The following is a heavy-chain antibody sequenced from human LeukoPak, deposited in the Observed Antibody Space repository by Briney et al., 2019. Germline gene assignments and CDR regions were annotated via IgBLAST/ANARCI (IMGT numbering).Heavy chain of an antibody. CDR3: ARSSRIGVLMVYAIEGGRYFDL. CDR1: GGSISSYY. V-gene: IGHV4-4*07. D-gene: IGHD2-8*01. CDR2: IYTSGST. Sequence: SETLSLTCTVSGGSISSYYWSWIRQPAGKGLEWIGRIYTSGSTNYNPSLKSRVTMSVDTSKNQFSLMLSSVTAADTAVYYCARSSRIGVLMVYAIEGGRYFDLWGRGTLVTVSS. J-gene: IGHJ2*01.